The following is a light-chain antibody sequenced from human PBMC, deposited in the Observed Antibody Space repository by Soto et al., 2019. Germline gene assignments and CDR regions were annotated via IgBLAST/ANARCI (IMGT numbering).Light chain of an antibody. CDR2: DAS. CDR3: QQRSNWPRMT. V-gene: IGKV3-11*01. J-gene: IGKJ3*01. Sequence: EIVLTQSPATLSLAPGERATLSCRASQSVSNYLAWYQQKPGQAPRLLIYDASNRATGIPARFSGSGSGTDFTLTISSLEPEDFAVYYCQQRSNWPRMTFGPGTKVDIK. CDR1: QSVSNY.